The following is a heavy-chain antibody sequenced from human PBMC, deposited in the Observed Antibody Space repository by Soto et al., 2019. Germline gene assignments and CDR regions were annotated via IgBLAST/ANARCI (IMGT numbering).Heavy chain of an antibody. V-gene: IGHV3-33*01. CDR2: IWFDGSNK. Sequence: QVQLVESGAGVVQPGRSLRLSCVASGFTFRSYGMHWVRQAPGKGLEWVAVIWFDGSNKWYADSVKGRFTISRDNSKKTLYLQMNSLRVEDTAVYYCAINAGSFGGNYFDFWGQGTLVTVSS. CDR3: AINAGSFGGNYFDF. J-gene: IGHJ4*02. D-gene: IGHD1-26*01. CDR1: GFTFRSYG.